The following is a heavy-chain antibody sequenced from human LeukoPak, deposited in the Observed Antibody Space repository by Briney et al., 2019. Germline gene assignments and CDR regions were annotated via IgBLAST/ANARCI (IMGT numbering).Heavy chain of an antibody. D-gene: IGHD2-15*01. V-gene: IGHV1-69*13. CDR3: ARGWRGYCSGGSCHFDY. CDR2: IIPIFDTA. J-gene: IGHJ4*02. Sequence: ASVKVSCKASGGTFSNYAISWVRQAPRQGLEWMGGIIPIFDTADNAQKFQGRLTITADESTSTAYMELSSLRAEDTAVYYCARGWRGYCSGGSCHFDYWGQGTLVTVSS. CDR1: GGTFSNYA.